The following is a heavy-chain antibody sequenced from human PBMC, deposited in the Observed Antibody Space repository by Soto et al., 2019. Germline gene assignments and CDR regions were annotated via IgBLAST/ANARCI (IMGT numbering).Heavy chain of an antibody. V-gene: IGHV3-33*01. D-gene: IGHD1-26*01. CDR1: GFTFSSYG. CDR2: IWYDGSNK. J-gene: IGHJ4*02. Sequence: QVQLVESGGGVVQPGRSLRLSCAASGFTFSSYGMHWVRQAPGKGLEWVAVIWYDGSNKYYADSVKGRFTISRDNSKNTLYLQMNSLRAEDTAVYNCARGGKVVGARSYYFDYWGQGTLVTVSS. CDR3: ARGGKVVGARSYYFDY.